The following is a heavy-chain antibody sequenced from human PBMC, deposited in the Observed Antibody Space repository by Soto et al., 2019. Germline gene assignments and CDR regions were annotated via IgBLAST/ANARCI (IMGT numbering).Heavy chain of an antibody. J-gene: IGHJ4*02. CDR2: INPNSGGT. CDR3: ARDDSLERSFDY. Sequence: ASVKVSCKASGYTFTGYYMHWVRQAPGQGLEWMGWINPNSGGTNYAQKFQGRVTMTRDTSISTAYMELSRLRSDDTAVYYCARDDSLERSFDYWGQGTLVTVSS. D-gene: IGHD1-1*01. CDR1: GYTFTGYY. V-gene: IGHV1-2*02.